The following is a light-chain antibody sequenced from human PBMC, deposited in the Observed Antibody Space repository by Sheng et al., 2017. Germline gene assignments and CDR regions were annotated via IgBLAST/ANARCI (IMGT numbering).Light chain of an antibody. CDR3: QHLNSYPIT. CDR2: GAS. CDR1: QGIGNY. V-gene: IGKV1-9*01. J-gene: IGKJ5*01. Sequence: DIQLTQSPSFLSASVGDRVTITCRASQGIGNYLAWYQQKPGRAPKVLIYGASTLQSGAPSRFSGSGSGTEFTLTVSSLQPEDSATYYCQHLNSYPITFGQGTRLEIK.